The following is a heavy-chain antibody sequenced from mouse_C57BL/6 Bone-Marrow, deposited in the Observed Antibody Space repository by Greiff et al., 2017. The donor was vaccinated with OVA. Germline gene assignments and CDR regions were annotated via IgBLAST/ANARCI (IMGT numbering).Heavy chain of an antibody. J-gene: IGHJ4*01. D-gene: IGHD1-2*01. CDR2: IYPGSGST. CDR3: ARRHSFYYAMDY. CDR1: GYTFTSYW. Sequence: VQLQQPGAELVKPGASVKMSCKASGYTFTSYWITWVKQRPGQGLEWIGDIYPGSGSTNYNEKFKSKATLTVDTSSSPAYMQLSSLTSEDSAVYYCARRHSFYYAMDYWGQGTSVTVSS. V-gene: IGHV1-55*01.